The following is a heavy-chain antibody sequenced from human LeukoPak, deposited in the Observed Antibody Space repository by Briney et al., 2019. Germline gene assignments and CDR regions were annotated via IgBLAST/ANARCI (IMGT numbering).Heavy chain of an antibody. J-gene: IGHJ3*02. V-gene: IGHV3-9*01. D-gene: IGHD3-22*01. CDR1: GFTFDDYA. Sequence: GGSLRLSCAASGFTFDDYAMHWARHAPGKGLEWVSGISWNSGSIGYADSVKGRFTISRDNAKNSLYLQMNSLRAEDTALYYCAKDNDSSGYYSGNAAFDIWGQGTMVTVSS. CDR2: ISWNSGSI. CDR3: AKDNDSSGYYSGNAAFDI.